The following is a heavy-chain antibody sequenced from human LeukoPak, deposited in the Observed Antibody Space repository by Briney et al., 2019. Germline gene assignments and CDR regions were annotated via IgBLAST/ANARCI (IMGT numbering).Heavy chain of an antibody. CDR2: IYYNG. J-gene: IGHJ6*03. CDR3: ARGAYHDYYYFSYMDV. Sequence: SETLSLPCTVSGYSISSGYYWGWIRQSPGKGLEWIGNIYYNGIPNYNPNYNPSLKSRVTISVDTSKNQFSLKLSSVTAADTALYYCARGAYHDYYYFSYMDVWGKGTTVTVSS. D-gene: IGHD2-2*01. V-gene: IGHV4-38-2*02. CDR1: GYSISSGYY.